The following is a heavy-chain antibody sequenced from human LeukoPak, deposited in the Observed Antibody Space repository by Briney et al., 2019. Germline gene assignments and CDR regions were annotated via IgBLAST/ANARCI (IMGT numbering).Heavy chain of an antibody. CDR2: ISSSSSTI. Sequence: GGSLRLSCAASGFTFSSYSMNWVRQAPGKGLEWVSYISSSSSTIYYADSVKGRFTISRDNAKNSLYLQMNSLRAEDTAVYYCARDVLLWFGELAGMDVWGQGTTVTVSS. CDR3: ARDVLLWFGELAGMDV. V-gene: IGHV3-48*04. D-gene: IGHD3-10*01. CDR1: GFTFSSYS. J-gene: IGHJ6*02.